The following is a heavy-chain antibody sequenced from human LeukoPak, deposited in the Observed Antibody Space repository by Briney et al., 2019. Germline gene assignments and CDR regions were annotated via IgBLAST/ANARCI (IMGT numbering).Heavy chain of an antibody. CDR2: IKQDGSEK. CDR1: GFTFSSYW. V-gene: IGHV3-7*01. J-gene: IGHJ4*02. Sequence: GGSLRLSCAASGFTFSSYWMSWVRQAPGKGLEWVANIKQDGSEKYYVDSVKGRFTISRDNFKNTLYLQMNSLKTEDTAVYYCARDLLAGRGGDYWGQGTLVTVSS. CDR3: ARDLLAGRGGDY. D-gene: IGHD6-19*01.